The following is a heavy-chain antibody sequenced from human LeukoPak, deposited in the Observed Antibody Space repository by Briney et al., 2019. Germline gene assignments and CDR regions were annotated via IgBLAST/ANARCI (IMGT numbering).Heavy chain of an antibody. CDR1: GYILTGYY. Sequence: GASVKVSCKASGYILTGYYMHWVRQAPGQGLEWMGWINPNSGGTNPAQKFQGRVTMTRDTSISTAYMELSRLTSDDTAVYYCARHPYSGSYHFDYWGQGTLVTVSS. V-gene: IGHV1-2*02. CDR3: ARHPYSGSYHFDY. J-gene: IGHJ4*02. CDR2: INPNSGGT. D-gene: IGHD1-26*01.